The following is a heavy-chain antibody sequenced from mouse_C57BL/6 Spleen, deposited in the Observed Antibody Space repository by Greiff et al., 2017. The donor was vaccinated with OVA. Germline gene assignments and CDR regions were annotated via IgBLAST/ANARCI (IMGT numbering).Heavy chain of an antibody. CDR3: TEMGHYLYAMDY. J-gene: IGHJ4*01. Sequence: VHVKQSGTVLARPGASVKMSCKTSGYTFTSYWMHWVKQRPGPGLEWIGAIYPGNSDTSYNQKFKGKAKLTAVTSASTAYMELSSLTNEDSAVYYCTEMGHYLYAMDYWGQGTSVTVSS. V-gene: IGHV1-5*01. D-gene: IGHD1-1*01. CDR1: GYTFTSYW. CDR2: IYPGNSDT.